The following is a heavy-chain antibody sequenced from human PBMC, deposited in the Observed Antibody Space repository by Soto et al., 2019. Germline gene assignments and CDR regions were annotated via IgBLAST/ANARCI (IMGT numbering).Heavy chain of an antibody. Sequence: SETLSLTCAVYGGSFSGYYWSWIRKPPGQGLGWIGEINQSGSMIYHPSFKSRVTISVDTSKNQFSLQLSSVTAADTAVYFCAREDDGGDRDYYGLDVWGQGTTVTVSS. CDR3: AREDDGGDRDYYGLDV. CDR2: INQSGSM. J-gene: IGHJ6*02. CDR1: GGSFSGYY. D-gene: IGHD2-21*02. V-gene: IGHV4-34*01.